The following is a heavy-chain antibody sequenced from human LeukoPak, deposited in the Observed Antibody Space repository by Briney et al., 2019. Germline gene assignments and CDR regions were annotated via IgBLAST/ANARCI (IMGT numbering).Heavy chain of an antibody. J-gene: IGHJ4*02. CDR1: GYTFTGYY. Sequence: ASVKVSCKASGYTFTGYYMHWVQQAPGQGLEWMGWINPNSGGTNYAQKFQGRVTMTRDTSISTAYMELSRLRSDDTAVYYCARDPGALAVAGPPIDYWGQGTLVTVSS. CDR2: INPNSGGT. CDR3: ARDPGALAVAGPPIDY. V-gene: IGHV1-2*02. D-gene: IGHD6-19*01.